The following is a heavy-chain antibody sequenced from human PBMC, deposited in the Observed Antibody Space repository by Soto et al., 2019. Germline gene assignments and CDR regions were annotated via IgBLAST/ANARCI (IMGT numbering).Heavy chain of an antibody. CDR1: GFTFSNAW. Sequence: GGSLRLSCAASGFTFSNAWMSWVRQAPGKGLEWVGRIKSKTDGGTTDYAAPVKGRFTISRDDSKNTLYLQMNSLKTEDTAVYYCTTDEWFGESLAVLDIWGQGTMVTVSS. CDR2: IKSKTDGGTT. CDR3: TTDEWFGESLAVLDI. V-gene: IGHV3-15*01. D-gene: IGHD3-10*01. J-gene: IGHJ3*02.